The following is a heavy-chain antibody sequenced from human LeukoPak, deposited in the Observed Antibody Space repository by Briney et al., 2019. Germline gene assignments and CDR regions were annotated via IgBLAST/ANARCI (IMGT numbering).Heavy chain of an antibody. D-gene: IGHD6-19*01. V-gene: IGHV3-23*01. Sequence: GGTLRLSCAASGFTFSSYGMSWVRQAPGKGLEWVSGISGSGGSTYYADSVKGRFTISRDNSKNTLYLQMNSLRAEDTAVYYCAKAIAVATSWFDPWGQGTLVTVSS. J-gene: IGHJ5*02. CDR2: ISGSGGST. CDR1: GFTFSSYG. CDR3: AKAIAVATSWFDP.